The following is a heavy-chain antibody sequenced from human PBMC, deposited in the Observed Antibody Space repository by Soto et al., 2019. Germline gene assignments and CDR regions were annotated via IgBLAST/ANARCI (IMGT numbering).Heavy chain of an antibody. Sequence: GESLKISCAASGFTFSSYAMSWVRQAPGKGLEWVSAISGSGGSTYYADSVKGRFTISRDNSKNTLYLQMNSLRAEDTAVYYCAKVPSIAARPRNWGQGTLVTVSS. V-gene: IGHV3-23*01. D-gene: IGHD6-6*01. CDR1: GFTFSSYA. CDR2: ISGSGGST. CDR3: AKVPSIAARPRN. J-gene: IGHJ4*02.